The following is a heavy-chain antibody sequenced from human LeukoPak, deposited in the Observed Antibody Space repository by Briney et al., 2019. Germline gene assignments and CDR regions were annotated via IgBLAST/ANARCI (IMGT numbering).Heavy chain of an antibody. J-gene: IGHJ4*02. V-gene: IGHV4-4*07. CDR3: ARVGSSGWYWPYYFDY. Sequence: SETLSLTCTVSGGSISSYYWSWIRQPAGKGLEWIGRIYTSGSTNYNPSLKSRVTISVDTSKNQFSLKLSSVTAADTAVYYCARVGSSGWYWPYYFDYWGQGTLVTVSS. CDR2: IYTSGST. D-gene: IGHD6-19*01. CDR1: GGSISSYY.